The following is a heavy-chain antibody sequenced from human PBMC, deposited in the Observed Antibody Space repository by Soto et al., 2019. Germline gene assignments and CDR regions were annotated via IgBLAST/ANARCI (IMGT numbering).Heavy chain of an antibody. D-gene: IGHD3-22*01. Sequence: QLQLQESGSGLVKPSQTLSLTCAVSGGSISSGGYSWSWIRQPPGRGLEWIGYIYHSGSTYYNPSLKSRVTISVDRSKNQFSLKLSSVTAADTAVYYCARGSQRDSSDPTVFDYWGQGTLVTVSS. CDR2: IYHSGST. CDR1: GGSISSGGYS. V-gene: IGHV4-30-2*01. CDR3: ARGSQRDSSDPTVFDY. J-gene: IGHJ4*02.